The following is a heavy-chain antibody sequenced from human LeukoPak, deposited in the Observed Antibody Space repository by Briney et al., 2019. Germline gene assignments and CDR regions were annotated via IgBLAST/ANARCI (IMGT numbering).Heavy chain of an antibody. V-gene: IGHV3-30*02. CDR3: AREEGYYDSSGYYPGFDY. D-gene: IGHD3-22*01. CDR2: IRYDGSNK. CDR1: GFTFSKYG. Sequence: GGSLRLSCAASGFTFSKYGMHWVRQAPGKGLEWVAFIRYDGSNKYYADSVKGRFTISRDNSKNTLYLQMNSLRAEDTAVYYCAREEGYYDSSGYYPGFDYWGQGTLVTVSS. J-gene: IGHJ4*02.